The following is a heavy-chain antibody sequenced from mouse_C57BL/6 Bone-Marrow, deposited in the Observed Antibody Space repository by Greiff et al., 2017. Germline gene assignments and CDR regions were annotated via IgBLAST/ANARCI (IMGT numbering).Heavy chain of an antibody. CDR2: IHPNSGST. D-gene: IGHD2-2*01. CDR1: GYTFTSYW. Sequence: QVQLQQPGAELVKPEASVKLSCKASGYTFTSYWMHWVKQRPGQGLEWIGMIHPNSGSTNYNEKFKSKATLTVDKSSSTAYMQLSSLTSEDSAVYYCLGYADWYFDVWGTGTTVTVSS. V-gene: IGHV1-64*01. J-gene: IGHJ1*03. CDR3: LGYADWYFDV.